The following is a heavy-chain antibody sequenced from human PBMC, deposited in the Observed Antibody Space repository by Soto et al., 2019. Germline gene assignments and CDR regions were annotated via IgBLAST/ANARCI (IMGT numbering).Heavy chain of an antibody. Sequence: EVQLVESGGGLVQPGGSLRLSCVASGFTFNYYWMHWVRQAPGKGLVWVSRIQSDGSSPDYVDSVKGRFTISRDNAKNALYLQMNNLRAEDTAVYYCARGGDPDYWGQGTPVTVSS. D-gene: IGHD3-16*01. CDR2: IQSDGSSP. V-gene: IGHV3-74*01. J-gene: IGHJ4*02. CDR1: GFTFNYYW. CDR3: ARGGDPDY.